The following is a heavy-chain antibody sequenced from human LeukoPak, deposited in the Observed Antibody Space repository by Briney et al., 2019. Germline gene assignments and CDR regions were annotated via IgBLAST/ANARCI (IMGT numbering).Heavy chain of an antibody. CDR3: ARAYGGNRYYFDY. D-gene: IGHD4-23*01. J-gene: IGHJ4*02. Sequence: GGSLRLSCAPSGFTFSRYGMHWVRQAPDKGLEWVAVIWYDGSDKYYADSVKGRFTISRDNSKNTLYLQMNSLRAEDTAVYYCARAYGGNRYYFDYWGQGTLVTVSS. CDR2: IWYDGSDK. V-gene: IGHV3-33*01. CDR1: GFTFSRYG.